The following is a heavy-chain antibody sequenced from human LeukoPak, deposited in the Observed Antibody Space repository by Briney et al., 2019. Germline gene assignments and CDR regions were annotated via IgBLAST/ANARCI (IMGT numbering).Heavy chain of an antibody. J-gene: IGHJ4*02. CDR2: IKQDGSEK. CDR1: GFTFSSYW. Sequence: GGSLRLSCAASGFTFSSYWMNWVRQAPGKGLEWVANIKQDGSEKYYVDSVKGRFTISRDNAKNSLYLQMNSLRAEDTAVYYCASTGYSSGWYFDYWGQGTLVTVSS. D-gene: IGHD6-19*01. CDR3: ASTGYSSGWYFDY. V-gene: IGHV3-7*01.